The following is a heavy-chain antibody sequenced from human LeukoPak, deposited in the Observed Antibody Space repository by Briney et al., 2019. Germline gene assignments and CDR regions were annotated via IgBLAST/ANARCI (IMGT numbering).Heavy chain of an antibody. J-gene: IGHJ3*02. D-gene: IGHD3-9*01. V-gene: IGHV4-34*01. Sequence: SETLSLTCAVYGGSFSGYYWSWIRQPPGKGLEWIGEINHSGSTNYNPSLKSRVTISVDTSKNQFSLKLSSVTAADTAVYYRARWYFDWFDAFDIWGQGTMVTVSS. CDR3: ARWYFDWFDAFDI. CDR1: GGSFSGYY. CDR2: INHSGST.